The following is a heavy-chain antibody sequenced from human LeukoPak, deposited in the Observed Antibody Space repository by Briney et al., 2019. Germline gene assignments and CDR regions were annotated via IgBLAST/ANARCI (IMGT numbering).Heavy chain of an antibody. V-gene: IGHV4-61*02. D-gene: IGHD6-6*01. CDR2: IYTSGST. Sequence: PSESLSLTCTVSGYSISSGYYWSWIRQPAGKGLEWIGRIYTSGSTNYNPSLKSRVTISVDTSKNQFSLKLSSVTAADTAVYYCARDDSSSPLEYFQHWGQGTLVTVSS. CDR1: GYSISSGYY. J-gene: IGHJ1*01. CDR3: ARDDSSSPLEYFQH.